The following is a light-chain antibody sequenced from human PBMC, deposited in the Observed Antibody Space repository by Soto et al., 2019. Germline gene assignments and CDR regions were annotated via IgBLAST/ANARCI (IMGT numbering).Light chain of an antibody. Sequence: VVMTQSPLSLPVTLGQPASISCKSSQTFVYRDGNTYLNWIQQRPGQSPRRLIYQVSHRDSGVPDRFSGSGSGTAFTLKISRVEAEDVGVYYCVQGTHWPPFTFGLGTKLEIK. J-gene: IGKJ2*01. V-gene: IGKV2-30*01. CDR3: VQGTHWPPFT. CDR1: QTFVYRDGNTY. CDR2: QVS.